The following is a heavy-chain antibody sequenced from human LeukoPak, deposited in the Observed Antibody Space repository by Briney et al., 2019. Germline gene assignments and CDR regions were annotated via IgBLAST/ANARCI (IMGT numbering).Heavy chain of an antibody. CDR1: GYTFTSYD. Sequence: ASVKVSCKASGYTFTSYDINWVPQATGQGLEWMGWMNPNSGNTGYAQKFQGRVTMTRNTSISTAYMELSSLRSEDTAVYYCARASGAGYSYGLDGYWGQGTLVTVSS. D-gene: IGHD5-18*01. CDR3: ARASGAGYSYGLDGY. V-gene: IGHV1-8*01. CDR2: MNPNSGNT. J-gene: IGHJ4*02.